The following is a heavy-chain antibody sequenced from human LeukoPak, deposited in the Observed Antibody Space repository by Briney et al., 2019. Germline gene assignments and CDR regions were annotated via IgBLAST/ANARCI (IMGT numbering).Heavy chain of an antibody. V-gene: IGHV4-39*01. D-gene: IGHD3-22*01. CDR2: IYYSGST. J-gene: IGHJ3*02. CDR1: GGSISSSSYY. CDR3: ARYDSSGYLPDAFDI. Sequence: PSETLSLTCTVSGGSISSSSYYWGWIRQPPGKGLEWIGSIYYSGSTYYNPSLKRRVSISVDTSKNQFSLKLRSVTAADTAVYYCARYDSSGYLPDAFDIWGQGTMVTVSS.